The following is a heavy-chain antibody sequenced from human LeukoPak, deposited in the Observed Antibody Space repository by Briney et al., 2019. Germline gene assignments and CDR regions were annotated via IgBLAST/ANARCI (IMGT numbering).Heavy chain of an antibody. D-gene: IGHD4-17*01. Sequence: SETLSLTCTVSGGSISSSSYYWSWIRQPPGKGLEWIGYIYYSGSTNYNPSLKSRVTISVDTSKNQFSLKLSSVTAADTAVYYCARVTDDGDYNFDYWGQGTLVTVSS. V-gene: IGHV4-61*01. J-gene: IGHJ4*02. CDR3: ARVTDDGDYNFDY. CDR2: IYYSGST. CDR1: GGSISSSSYY.